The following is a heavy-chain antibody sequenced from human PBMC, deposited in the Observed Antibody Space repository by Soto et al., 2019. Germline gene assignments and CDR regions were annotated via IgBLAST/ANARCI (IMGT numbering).Heavy chain of an antibody. D-gene: IGHD3-22*01. CDR3: ARDGTLYDSSAYYYLY. CDR1: GGTFSRYT. J-gene: IGHJ4*02. CDR2: ITPMFGTP. V-gene: IGHV1-69*01. Sequence: QVQLVQSGAEVKKPGSSVTVSCKASGGTFSRYTITWVRQAPGQGLEWMGGITPMFGTPNYAQKFQGRVTIPADESTSTAYMELSSLRSEDTAMYYCARDGTLYDSSAYYYLYWGQGTLVTVSS.